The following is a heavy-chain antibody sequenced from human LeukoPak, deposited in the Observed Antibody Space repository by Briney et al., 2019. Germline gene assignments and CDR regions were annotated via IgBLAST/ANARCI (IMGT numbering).Heavy chain of an antibody. J-gene: IGHJ4*02. CDR2: ISHIGSYI. CDR3: ARDWGSWDFDF. Sequence: GGSLRLSCAASGFTFNYYSMNWVRQAPGKGLEWVSSISHIGSYIYYSDSVKGRFTISRDNAKNSLYLQMNSLRAEDTAVYFCARDWGSWDFDFWGQGALVTVSS. V-gene: IGHV3-21*01. CDR1: GFTFNYYS. D-gene: IGHD6-13*01.